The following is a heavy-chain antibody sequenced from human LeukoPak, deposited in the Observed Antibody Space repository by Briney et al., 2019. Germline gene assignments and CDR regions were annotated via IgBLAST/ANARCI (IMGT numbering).Heavy chain of an antibody. D-gene: IGHD3-22*01. CDR2: VSYDGCST. J-gene: IGHJ4*02. CDR1: GFTFSNFP. V-gene: IGHV3-64D*09. CDR3: VKAILFGSVSYYAD. Sequence: GGSLRLSCSASGFTFSNFPMLWVRQAPGKGLEYVSAVSYDGCSTYYADSVRGRFTISRDNSKNTLSLQMGSLRAEDTAVYYCVKAILFGSVSYYADWGQGTLVTVSS.